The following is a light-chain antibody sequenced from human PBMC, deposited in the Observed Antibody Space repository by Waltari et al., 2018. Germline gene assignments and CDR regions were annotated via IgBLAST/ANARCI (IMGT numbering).Light chain of an antibody. V-gene: IGLV2-14*03. CDR1: SSDSGAYNY. J-gene: IGLJ2*01. CDR2: DVS. Sequence: SALTQPDSVSGSPGPSIPISCSGVSSDSGAYNYVSWYRRHPGEAPKVIIYDVSNRPSGVSNRFSGSKSGSTASLTISGLQPEDEAVYYCSSFTSSTTGIFGGGTKLTVL. CDR3: SSFTSSTTGI.